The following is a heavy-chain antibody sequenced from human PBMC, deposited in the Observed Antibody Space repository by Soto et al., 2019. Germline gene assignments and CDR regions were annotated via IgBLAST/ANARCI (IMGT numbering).Heavy chain of an antibody. J-gene: IGHJ6*02. CDR1: GFTFSSYA. V-gene: IGHV3-30-3*01. D-gene: IGHD2-2*01. CDR2: ISYDGSNK. CDR3: ARERTYQLLYYYYYDGMDV. Sequence: QVQLVESGGGVVQPGRSLRLSCAASGFTFSSYAMHWVRQAPGKGLEWVAVISYDGSNKYYADSVKGRFTISRDNSKNTLYLQMNSLRAEDTAVYYCARERTYQLLYYYYYDGMDVWGQGTTVTVSS.